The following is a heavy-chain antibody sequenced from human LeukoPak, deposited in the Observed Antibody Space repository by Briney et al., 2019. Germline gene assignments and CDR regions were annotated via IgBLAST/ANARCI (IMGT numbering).Heavy chain of an antibody. CDR3: ARAMVRGVIIPGY. CDR2: MNPNSGNT. CDR1: GYTFTSYD. J-gene: IGHJ4*02. V-gene: IGHV1-8*01. D-gene: IGHD3-10*01. Sequence: ASVKVSCKASGYTFTSYDINWVRQATGQGLEWMGWMNPNSGNTGYAQKFQGRVTMTRNTSLSTAYMELSSLRSEDTAVYYCARAMVRGVIIPGYWGQGTLVTVSS.